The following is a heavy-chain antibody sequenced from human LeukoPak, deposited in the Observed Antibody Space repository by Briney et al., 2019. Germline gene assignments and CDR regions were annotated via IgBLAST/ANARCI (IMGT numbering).Heavy chain of an antibody. Sequence: ASVKVSCKASGGTFSNYAISWVRQAPGQGLEWMGGIIPIFGTANYAQKFQGRVTITTDESTSTAYMELSSLRSEDTAVYYCARDGIAAAGRFDPWGQGTLVTVSS. J-gene: IGHJ5*02. CDR1: GGTFSNYA. CDR3: ARDGIAAAGRFDP. V-gene: IGHV1-69*05. D-gene: IGHD6-13*01. CDR2: IIPIFGTA.